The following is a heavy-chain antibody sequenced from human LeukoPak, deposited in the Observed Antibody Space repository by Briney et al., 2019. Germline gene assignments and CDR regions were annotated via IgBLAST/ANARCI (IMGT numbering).Heavy chain of an antibody. CDR1: GFTFSDSA. J-gene: IGHJ4*02. CDR3: ANDYRGMITFGGVIAYYFDY. D-gene: IGHD3-16*02. V-gene: IGHV3-73*01. Sequence: GGSLRLSCAASGFTFSDSAMHWVRQASGKGLEWVGRIRNRTKNYATAYGAAVKGRFTIFRDDSKNTAYLQMNSLKTEDTAVYYCANDYRGMITFGGVIAYYFDYWGQGTLVTVSS. CDR2: IRNRTKNYAT.